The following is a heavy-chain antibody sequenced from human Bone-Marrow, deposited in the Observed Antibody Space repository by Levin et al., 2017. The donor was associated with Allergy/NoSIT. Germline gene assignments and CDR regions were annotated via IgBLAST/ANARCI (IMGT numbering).Heavy chain of an antibody. Sequence: KVSCEASGYSFTTYWIGWVRQMPGKGPEWMGIIYPHDSDTKYSPSFQGQVTISADKSSSTAYLQWDTLKASDTAMYYCATAIWFGDFSYYFEYWGQGTLVTVSS. J-gene: IGHJ4*02. CDR1: GYSFTTYW. V-gene: IGHV5-51*01. CDR2: IYPHDSDT. D-gene: IGHD3-10*01. CDR3: ATAIWFGDFSYYFEY.